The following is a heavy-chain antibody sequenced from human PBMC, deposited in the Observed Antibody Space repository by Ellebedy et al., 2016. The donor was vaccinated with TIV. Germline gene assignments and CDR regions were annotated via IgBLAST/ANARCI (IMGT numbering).Heavy chain of an antibody. CDR2: ISYDGSSK. J-gene: IGHJ1*01. CDR1: GFTFSSYG. CDR3: AKDTRNDYGDYDYFQH. V-gene: IGHV3-30*18. Sequence: GESLKISCAASGFTFSSYGMHWVRQAPGKGLEWVAVISYDGSSKYYADSVKGRFTISRDNSKNTLYLQMNSLRAEDTAVYYCAKDTRNDYGDYDYFQHWGQGTLVTVSS. D-gene: IGHD4-17*01.